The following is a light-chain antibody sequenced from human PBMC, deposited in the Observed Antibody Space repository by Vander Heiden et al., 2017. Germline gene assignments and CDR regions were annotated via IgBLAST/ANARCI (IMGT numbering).Light chain of an antibody. J-gene: IGKJ2*01. Sequence: IQLTQSPSSLSASVGDRVTITCRASQGISSYLAWYQQTPGKAPKLLIYAASTLQSGVPSRFSGSGSGTDFTLTISSLQPEDFATYYCQQLNSYPMYTFGQGTKLEIK. CDR2: AAS. V-gene: IGKV1-9*01. CDR3: QQLNSYPMYT. CDR1: QGISSY.